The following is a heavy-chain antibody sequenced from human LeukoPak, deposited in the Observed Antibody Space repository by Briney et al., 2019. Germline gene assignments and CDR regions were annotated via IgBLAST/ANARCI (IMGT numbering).Heavy chain of an antibody. V-gene: IGHV4-30-4*08. CDR2: IYHSVGT. CDR1: GASISSGDFY. D-gene: IGHD6-13*01. Sequence: SETLSLTCTVSGASISSGDFYWSWLRQHPGKGLGWVGHIYHSVGTYYSPSLQSRITISVDTSKNQFSLKLSSVPAADTAVYYCATRWGGQQLPDYFDYWGQGTLVTVSS. CDR3: ATRWGGQQLPDYFDY. J-gene: IGHJ4*02.